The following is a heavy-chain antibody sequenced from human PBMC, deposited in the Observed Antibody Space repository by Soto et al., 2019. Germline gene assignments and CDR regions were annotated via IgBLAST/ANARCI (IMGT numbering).Heavy chain of an antibody. J-gene: IGHJ4*02. Sequence: PSETLSLTCSVSGGSISSYYWSWIRQPPGKGLEWIGYIYYSGSTNYNPSLKSRVTISVDTSKNQFSLKLSSVTAADTAVYYCARQERPRYCHGSDSYGDTFDSCSRGAVLTVS. D-gene: IGHD2-8*02. CDR2: IYYSGST. CDR1: GGSISSYY. V-gene: IGHV4-59*08. CDR3: ARQERPRYCHGSDSYGDTFDS.